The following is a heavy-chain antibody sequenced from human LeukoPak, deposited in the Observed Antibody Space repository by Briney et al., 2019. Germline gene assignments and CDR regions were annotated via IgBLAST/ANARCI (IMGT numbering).Heavy chain of an antibody. Sequence: SETLSLTCTVSGGSISNSHYYWGWIRQPPGKGLEWIAHISYSGSTYYNPSLRSRVTISVDTSKNQFSLKLASMTAADAAIFYCVSVNYVDYGFDYWGQGTLVTVSS. D-gene: IGHD4-17*01. J-gene: IGHJ4*02. CDR3: VSVNYVDYGFDY. CDR1: GGSISNSHYY. V-gene: IGHV4-39*01. CDR2: ISYSGST.